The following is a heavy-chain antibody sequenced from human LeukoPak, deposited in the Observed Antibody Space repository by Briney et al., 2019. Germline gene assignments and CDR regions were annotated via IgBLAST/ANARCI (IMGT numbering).Heavy chain of an antibody. CDR2: IKPDGSED. D-gene: IGHD3-22*01. CDR1: EFTFSSHW. CDR3: TRGDSASKIDY. Sequence: GGSLRLSCAGSEFTFSSHWMSWVRQAPGKGLEWVAYIKPDGSEDYYVDSVKGRFTVSRDNAESSLYLQMNSLRVEDTAVYYCTRGDSASKIDYWGQGTLVTVSS. V-gene: IGHV3-7*01. J-gene: IGHJ4*02.